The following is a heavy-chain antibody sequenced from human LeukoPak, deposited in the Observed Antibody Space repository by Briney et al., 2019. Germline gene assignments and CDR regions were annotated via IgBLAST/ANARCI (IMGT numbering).Heavy chain of an antibody. Sequence: GGSLRLSCAASGFTFSDYSMNWVRQASGKGLEWISYINGGSITMYYAASVKGRFIISRDNARNSLYLQMDSLRAEDTALYYCARDPYGGDSPGDYWGQGTLVTVSS. V-gene: IGHV3-48*01. D-gene: IGHD4-23*01. CDR3: ARDPYGGDSPGDY. CDR2: INGGSITM. CDR1: GFTFSDYS. J-gene: IGHJ4*02.